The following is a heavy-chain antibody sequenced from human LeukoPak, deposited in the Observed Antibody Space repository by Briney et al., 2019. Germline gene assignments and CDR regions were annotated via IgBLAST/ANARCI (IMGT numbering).Heavy chain of an antibody. V-gene: IGHV1-18*01. CDR2: ISAYNGNT. D-gene: IGHD6-13*01. CDR1: GYTFTSYG. J-gene: IGHJ5*02. Sequence: GASVKVSCKASGYTFTSYGISWVRQAPGQGLEWMGWISAYNGNTNYAQKLQGRVTMTTDTSTSTAYMELRSLRSDDTAVYYCARDGEYSSSWYGWFDPWGQGTLVTVSS. CDR3: ARDGEYSSSWYGWFDP.